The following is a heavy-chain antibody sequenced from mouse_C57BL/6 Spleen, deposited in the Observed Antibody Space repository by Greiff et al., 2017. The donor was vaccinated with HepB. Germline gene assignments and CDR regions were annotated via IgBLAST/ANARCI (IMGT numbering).Heavy chain of an antibody. D-gene: IGHD1-1*01. CDR2: IDPSDSET. Sequence: QVQLQQPGAELVRPGSSVKLSCKASGYTFTSYWMHWVKQRPIQGLDWIGNIDPSDSETHYNQKFKDKATLTVDKSSSTAYMQLSSLTSEDSAVYYGARDYGSSYDYWGQGTTLTVAS. CDR1: GYTFTSYW. V-gene: IGHV1-52*01. J-gene: IGHJ2*01. CDR3: ARDYGSSYDY.